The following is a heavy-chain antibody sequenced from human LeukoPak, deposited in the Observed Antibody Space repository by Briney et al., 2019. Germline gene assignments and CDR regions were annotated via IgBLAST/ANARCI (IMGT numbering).Heavy chain of an antibody. CDR2: ISSSSSYI. V-gene: IGHV3-21*01. J-gene: IGHJ4*02. CDR3: VRSRAGNFDY. CDR1: GFTFSGYS. Sequence: PGGSLRLSCAASGFTFSGYSMNWVRQAPGKGLEWVSSISSSSSYIYYADSVKGRFTISRDNAKNSLYLQMNSLRAEDTAVYYCVRSRAGNFDYWGQGTLVTVSS.